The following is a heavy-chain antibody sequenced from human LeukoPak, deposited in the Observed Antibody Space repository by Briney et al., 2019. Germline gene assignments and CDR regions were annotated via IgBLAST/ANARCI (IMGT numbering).Heavy chain of an antibody. Sequence: SETLSLTCTVSDGSITNYYWSWIRQPPGKGLEWIGYIYYSGSTNYNPSLKGRVTISIDTSKNQVSLKLSSVTAADTAVYYCASLDGTYDYWGQGTLVTVSS. D-gene: IGHD1-26*01. CDR3: ASLDGTYDY. CDR1: DGSITNYY. J-gene: IGHJ4*02. V-gene: IGHV4-59*08. CDR2: IYYSGST.